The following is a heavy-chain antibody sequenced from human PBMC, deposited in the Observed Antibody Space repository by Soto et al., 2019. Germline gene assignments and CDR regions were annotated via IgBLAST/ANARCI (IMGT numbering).Heavy chain of an antibody. D-gene: IGHD5-12*01. CDR2: ISFHGTNK. V-gene: IGHV3-30-3*01. Sequence: PGGSLRLSCAASGFTFSSYAMHWVRQAPGEGLEWVAVISFHGTNKNYADSVKGRFTISRDNSNNTFFLEMNSLRPDDTAMYYCARDGRAYSGQDSLDFWGQGTPVTVSS. CDR1: GFTFSSYA. CDR3: ARDGRAYSGQDSLDF. J-gene: IGHJ4*02.